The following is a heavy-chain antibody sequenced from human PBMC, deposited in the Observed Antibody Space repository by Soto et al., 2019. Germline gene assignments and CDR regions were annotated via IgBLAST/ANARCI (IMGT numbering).Heavy chain of an antibody. CDR1: GGSISNGGYY. D-gene: IGHD6-19*01. V-gene: IGHV4-61*08. CDR2: MYYSGSA. CDR3: ALRSMEAVPEY. J-gene: IGHJ4*02. Sequence: SETLSLTCTVSGGSISNGGYYWSWIRQHPGKGLEWIGYMYYSGSANYNPSLKSRVTISVDTSTNQCSLTLTSMTAADTAVYYCALRSMEAVPEYWGEGTLVTVSS.